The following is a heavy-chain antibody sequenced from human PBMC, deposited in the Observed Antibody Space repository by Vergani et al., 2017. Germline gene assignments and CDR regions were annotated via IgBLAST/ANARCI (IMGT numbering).Heavy chain of an antibody. CDR1: GFTFSSYE. V-gene: IGHV4-59*05. D-gene: IGHD5-18*01. Sequence: VQLVESGGGLVQPGGSLRLSCAASGFTFSSYEMNWVRQAPGKGLEWIGSIYYSGSTYYNPSLKSRVTISVDTSKNQFSLKLSSVTAADTAVYYCAGYTAMDQTFDYWGQGTLVTVSS. J-gene: IGHJ4*02. CDR3: AGYTAMDQTFDY. CDR2: IYYSGST.